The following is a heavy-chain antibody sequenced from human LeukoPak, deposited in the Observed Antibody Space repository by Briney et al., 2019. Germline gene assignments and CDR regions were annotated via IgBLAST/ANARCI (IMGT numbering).Heavy chain of an antibody. V-gene: IGHV5-51*01. D-gene: IGHD3-10*01. CDR3: ARQITMVRGVMIYDY. Sequence: PGESLKISCKGSGYSFTSYWIGWVRQMPGKGLEWMGIIYPGDSGTRYSPSFQGQVTISADKSISTAYLQWSSLKASDTAMYYCARQITMVRGVMIYDYWGQGTLVTVSS. CDR2: IYPGDSGT. CDR1: GYSFTSYW. J-gene: IGHJ4*02.